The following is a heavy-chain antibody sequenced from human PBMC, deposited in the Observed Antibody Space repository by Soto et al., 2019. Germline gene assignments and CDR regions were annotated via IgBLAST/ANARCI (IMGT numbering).Heavy chain of an antibody. V-gene: IGHV4-30-4*01. J-gene: IGHJ5*02. CDR1: GGSISSGDYY. Sequence: QVQLQESGPGLVKPSQTLSLTCTVSGGSISSGDYYWSWIRQPPGKGLEWIGYIYYSGSTYYNPSLKSRVTISLDTSKNQFSLKLSSVTAADTAVYYCARAMVVTQNWFDPWGQGTLVTVSS. D-gene: IGHD2-21*02. CDR3: ARAMVVTQNWFDP. CDR2: IYYSGST.